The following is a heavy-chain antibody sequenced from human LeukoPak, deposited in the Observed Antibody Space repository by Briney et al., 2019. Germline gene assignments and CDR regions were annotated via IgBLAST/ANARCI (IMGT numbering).Heavy chain of an antibody. D-gene: IGHD3-10*01. CDR1: GGSISSYY. V-gene: IGHV4-59*08. CDR2: IYHSGST. J-gene: IGHJ4*02. Sequence: SETLSLTCIVSGGSISSYYWSLIRQPPGKGLEWIGHIYHSGSTNYNPSLRSRVTILVDTSKNQFSLKLSSVTAADTAVYYCARHWLDSGTPDRFDYWGQGTLVTVSS. CDR3: ARHWLDSGTPDRFDY.